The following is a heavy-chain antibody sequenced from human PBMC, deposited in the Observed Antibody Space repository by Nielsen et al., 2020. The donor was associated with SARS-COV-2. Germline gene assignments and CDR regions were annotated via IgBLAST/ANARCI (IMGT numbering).Heavy chain of an antibody. V-gene: IGHV3-23*01. Sequence: GESLKISCAASGFTFSTYAMNWVRQAPGKGLEWVSVIGDDGTGINYADSVKGRFAISRDNSKNTLYLQMNSLRAEDTAVYYCAKARAGRSPQSRILDNWAQGTLVTVSA. J-gene: IGHJ4*02. D-gene: IGHD2-21*01. CDR1: GFTFSTYA. CDR3: AKARAGRSPQSRILDN. CDR2: IGDDGTGI.